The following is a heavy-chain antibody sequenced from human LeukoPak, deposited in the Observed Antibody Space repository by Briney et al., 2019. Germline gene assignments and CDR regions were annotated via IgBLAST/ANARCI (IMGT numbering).Heavy chain of an antibody. CDR1: GFTFSSYG. D-gene: IGHD6-13*01. Sequence: GGSLRLSCAASGFTFSSYGMNWVRQAPGKGLEGISSISSGTSYIYYADSVKGRFTISRDNAKNSLYLKMDSLRAEDTAEYFCERDRGTYTYTRSSFDDWGPGTLVTVSS. CDR3: ERDRGTYTYTRSSFDD. CDR2: ISSGTSYI. V-gene: IGHV3-21*01. J-gene: IGHJ4*02.